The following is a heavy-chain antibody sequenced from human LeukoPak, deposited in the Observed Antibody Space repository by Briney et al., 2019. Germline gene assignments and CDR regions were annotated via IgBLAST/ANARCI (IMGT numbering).Heavy chain of an antibody. D-gene: IGHD3-22*01. CDR3: AREGYYYDSSGYTYYFDY. J-gene: IGHJ4*02. CDR2: INSDERST. CDR1: GFTFSNYY. V-gene: IGHV3-74*01. Sequence: GGSLRLSCAASGFTFSNYYMHWVRHAPGKGLVWVSRINSDERSTNYADSVKGRFTISRDNAKNTLHLQMNSLRAEDTAVYYCAREGYYYDSSGYTYYFDYWGQETLVTVSS.